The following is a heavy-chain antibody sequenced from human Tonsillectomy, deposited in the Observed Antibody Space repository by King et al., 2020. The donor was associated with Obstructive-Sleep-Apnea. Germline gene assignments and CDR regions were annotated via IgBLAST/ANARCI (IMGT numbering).Heavy chain of an antibody. Sequence: VKLVESGGGLVQPGGSLRLSCAASGFTFSSYAMSWVRQAPGKGMEWVSAISGSGGSTYYADSVKGRFTISRDNSKNTLYLQMNSLRAEDTAVYYCAKGPTVTPSYYYGMDVWGQGTTVTVSS. CDR2: ISGSGGST. J-gene: IGHJ6*02. CDR1: GFTFSSYA. D-gene: IGHD4-17*01. V-gene: IGHV3-23*04. CDR3: AKGPTVTPSYYYGMDV.